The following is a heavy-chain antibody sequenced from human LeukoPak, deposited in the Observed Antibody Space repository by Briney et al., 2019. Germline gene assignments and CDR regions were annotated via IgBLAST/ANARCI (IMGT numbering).Heavy chain of an antibody. CDR1: GYTFTSYY. CDR2: INPSGGST. D-gene: IGHD3-22*01. CDR3: ARWSQPNYYDSSGLGYFDL. J-gene: IGHJ2*01. Sequence: ASVKVSCKASGYTFTSYYMHWVRQAPGQGLEWMGIINPSGGSTSYAQKFQGRVTMTRDTSTSTVYTELSSLRSEDTAVYYCARWSQPNYYDSSGLGYFDLWGRGTLVTVSS. V-gene: IGHV1-46*01.